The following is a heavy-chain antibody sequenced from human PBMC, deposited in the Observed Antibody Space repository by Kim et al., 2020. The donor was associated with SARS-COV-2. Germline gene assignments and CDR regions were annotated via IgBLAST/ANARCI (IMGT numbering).Heavy chain of an antibody. CDR1: GFTVSSNY. CDR3: ARARYYYDSSGYYHRYYYYYYGMDV. CDR2: IYSGGST. J-gene: IGHJ6*02. D-gene: IGHD3-22*01. Sequence: GGSLRLSCAASGFTVSSNYMSWVRQAPGKGLEWVSVIYSGGSTYYADSVKGRFTISRDNSKNTLYLQMNSLRAEDTAVYYCARARYYYDSSGYYHRYYYYYYGMDVWGQGTTVTVSS. V-gene: IGHV3-66*01.